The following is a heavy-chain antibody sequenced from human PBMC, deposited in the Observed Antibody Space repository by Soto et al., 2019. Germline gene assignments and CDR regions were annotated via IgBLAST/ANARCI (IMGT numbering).Heavy chain of an antibody. Sequence: EVQLVESGGGLIQPGGSLRLSCAASGLTVNSNFMSWVRQAPGKGPEWVPVMYSGGSTYYADSVRGRFTISRDNFKNTLYLQMSSLSAEDTAVYYCARGGSISNLHGWFDPWGQGTLVTVSS. V-gene: IGHV3-53*01. CDR2: MYSGGST. CDR1: GLTVNSNF. J-gene: IGHJ5*02. D-gene: IGHD3-3*02. CDR3: ARGGSISNLHGWFDP.